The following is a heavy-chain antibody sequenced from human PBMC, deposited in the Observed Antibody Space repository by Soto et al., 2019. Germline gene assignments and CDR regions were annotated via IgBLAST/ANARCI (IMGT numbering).Heavy chain of an antibody. V-gene: IGHV4-31*03. CDR3: ARAKGHTAMVYYYYYGMDV. Sequence: PSETLSLTCTVSGGSISSGGYYWSWIRQHPGKGLEWIGYIYYSGSTYYNPSLKSRVTISVDTSKNQFSLKLSSVTAADTAVYYCARAKGHTAMVYYYYYGMDVWGQGTTVTVYS. J-gene: IGHJ6*02. CDR1: GGSISSGGYY. CDR2: IYYSGST. D-gene: IGHD5-18*01.